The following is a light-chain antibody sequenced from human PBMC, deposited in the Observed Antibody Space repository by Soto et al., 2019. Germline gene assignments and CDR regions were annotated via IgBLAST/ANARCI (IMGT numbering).Light chain of an antibody. V-gene: IGKV3-11*01. CDR1: QSVSTY. CDR2: DAS. Sequence: EIVLTQSPATLSLSPGERATLSCRASQSVSTYLAWYQQKPGQAPRLLIYDASNRATGIPTRFSGSGSGTDFTLTISNLEPEDFAVYYCRQRSNWPPLTFGGGTKVEIK. CDR3: RQRSNWPPLT. J-gene: IGKJ4*01.